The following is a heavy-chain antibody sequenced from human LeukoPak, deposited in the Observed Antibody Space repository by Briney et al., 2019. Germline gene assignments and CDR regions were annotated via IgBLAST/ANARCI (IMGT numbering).Heavy chain of an antibody. Sequence: KSGGSLRLSCAASGFTFSDYSLNWVRQAPGKGLEWVSCISGDSRYIYYADSLKGRSTISRDNAQNSLYLHMNNLRAEDTAVYCCARGPFSSSWSEFDYWGQGTLVTVSS. V-gene: IGHV3-21*06. J-gene: IGHJ4*02. CDR1: GFTFSDYS. CDR2: ISGDSRYI. D-gene: IGHD6-13*01. CDR3: ARGPFSSSWSEFDY.